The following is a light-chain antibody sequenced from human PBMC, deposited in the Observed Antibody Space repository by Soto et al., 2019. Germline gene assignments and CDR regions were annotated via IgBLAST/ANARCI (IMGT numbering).Light chain of an antibody. CDR3: QKYNSAPPWT. CDR1: QGIGDY. V-gene: IGKV1-27*01. J-gene: IGKJ1*01. CDR2: SAS. Sequence: DIQMTQSPSSLSASVVDRVTITFRASQGIGDYLAWYQQKPGQVPKLLIYSASTLQSGVPSRFSGSGSGTDFTLTISSLQPEDVATYFCQKYNSAPPWTFGQGTKVDI.